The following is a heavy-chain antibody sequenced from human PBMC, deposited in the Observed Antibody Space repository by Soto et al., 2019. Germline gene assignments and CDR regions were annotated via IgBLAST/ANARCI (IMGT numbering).Heavy chain of an antibody. V-gene: IGHV3-20*04. J-gene: IGHJ3*02. CDR2: INWSGSST. D-gene: IGHD6-19*01. CDR3: ARDGGVAVAVDASDI. CDR1: GFTFEDHG. Sequence: EVQLVESGGGVVRPGGSLRLSCAASGFTFEDHGMTWVRQVPGKGLEWVAEINWSGSSTSYADSVKGRFTISRDNAKNSLYLQMNSLRAEDTALYFCARDGGVAVAVDASDIWGQGTMGTVSS.